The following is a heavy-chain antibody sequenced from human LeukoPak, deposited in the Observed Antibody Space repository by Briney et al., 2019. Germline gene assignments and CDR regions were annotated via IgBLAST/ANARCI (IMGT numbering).Heavy chain of an antibody. Sequence: PSETLSLTCAVSGDSISSGTYSWNWIRQPPGKGLEWVGYIYYSGSTYYTPSLESRVTISLDTSKNQFSLKLSSVTAADTAVYYCARVNYYDTSVAMDVWGKGTTVTVSS. CDR1: GDSISSGTYS. CDR2: IYYSGST. V-gene: IGHV4-30-4*07. CDR3: ARVNYYDTSVAMDV. D-gene: IGHD3-22*01. J-gene: IGHJ6*03.